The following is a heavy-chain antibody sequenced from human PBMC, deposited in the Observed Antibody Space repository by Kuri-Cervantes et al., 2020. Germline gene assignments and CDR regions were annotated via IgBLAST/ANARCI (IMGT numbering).Heavy chain of an antibody. J-gene: IGHJ4*02. V-gene: IGHV5-51*01. D-gene: IGHD6-19*01. CDR2: IYPGDSDT. CDR1: GYSFTSYW. CDR3: AREPYSSFGHSYFDY. Sequence: GESLKISCKGSGYSFTSYWIGWVRQMPGKGLEWMGIIYPGDSDTRYSPSFQGQVTISADKSISTAYLQWSSLKAADTAVYYCAREPYSSFGHSYFDYWGQGTLVTVSS.